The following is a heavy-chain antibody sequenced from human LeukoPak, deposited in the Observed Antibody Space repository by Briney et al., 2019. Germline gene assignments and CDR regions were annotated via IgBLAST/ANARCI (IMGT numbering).Heavy chain of an antibody. CDR3: AGRGSSSGTFDI. J-gene: IGHJ3*02. CDR2: IYTSGGT. CDR1: GGSITNLDYY. Sequence: SQTLSLTCTVSGGSITNLDYYWTWIREPAGKRLEWIGRIYTSGGTNYNPSLKSRVTMSVDRSKNEISLHLASLTAADTALYYCAGRGSSSGTFDIWGPGTFVTVSS. D-gene: IGHD3-10*01. V-gene: IGHV4-61*02.